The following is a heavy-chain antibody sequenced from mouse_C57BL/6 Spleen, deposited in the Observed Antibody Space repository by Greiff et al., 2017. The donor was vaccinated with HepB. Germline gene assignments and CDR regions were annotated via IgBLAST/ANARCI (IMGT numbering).Heavy chain of an antibody. V-gene: IGHV3-6*01. J-gene: IGHJ3*01. CDR1: GYSITSGYY. CDR2: ISYDGSN. Sequence: EVKLQESGPGLVKPSQSLSLTCSVTGYSITSGYYWNWIRQFPGNKLEWMGYISYDGSNNYNPSLKNRISITRDTSKNQFFLKLNSVTTEDTATYYCARERDYGNPFAYWGQGTLVTVSA. D-gene: IGHD2-1*01. CDR3: ARERDYGNPFAY.